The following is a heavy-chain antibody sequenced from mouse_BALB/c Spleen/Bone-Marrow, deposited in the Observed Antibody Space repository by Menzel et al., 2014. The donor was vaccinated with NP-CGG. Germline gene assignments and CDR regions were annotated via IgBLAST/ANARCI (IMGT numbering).Heavy chain of an antibody. V-gene: IGHV5-6*01. J-gene: IGHJ2*01. CDR2: ISSGGSYT. CDR1: GFTFSSYG. Sequence: EVKLMESGGDLVKPGGSLKLSCAASGFTFSSYGMSWVRQTPDKRLEWVATISSGGSYTYYPDSVKGRFTISRDNAKNTLYLQMSSLKSEDTAMYYCARQTYYDYDGYFDYWAKAPLSQSPQ. CDR3: ARQTYYDYDGYFDY. D-gene: IGHD2-4*01.